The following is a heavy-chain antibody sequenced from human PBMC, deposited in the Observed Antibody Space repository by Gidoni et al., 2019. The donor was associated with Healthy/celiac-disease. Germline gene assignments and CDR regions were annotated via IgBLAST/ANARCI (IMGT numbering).Heavy chain of an antibody. CDR3: AHDGDYGDSSGWFDP. J-gene: IGHJ5*02. CDR1: GFSLSTSGVG. CDR2: IYWDDDK. V-gene: IGHV2-5*02. D-gene: IGHD4-17*01. Sequence: QITLKEAGPTLVKPTQTLTRTCTFSGFSLSTSGVGVGWIRQPPGKALEWLALIYWDDDKRYSPSLKSRLTITKDTSKHQVVLTMTNMDPVDTATYYCAHDGDYGDSSGWFDPWGQGTLVTVSS.